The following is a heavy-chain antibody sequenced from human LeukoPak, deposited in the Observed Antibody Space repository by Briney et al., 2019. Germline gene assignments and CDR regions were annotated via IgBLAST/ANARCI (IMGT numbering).Heavy chain of an antibody. Sequence: GGSLRLSCAASGFTFSSYEMNWVRQSPDKGLEWVSYISSSGSPIYYADSVKGRFTISRDNAKNSLYLQMNSLRAEDTAVYYCARDEYKADAYWGQGTLVTVSS. CDR1: GFTFSSYE. CDR2: ISSSGSPI. CDR3: ARDEYKADAY. D-gene: IGHD2/OR15-2a*01. J-gene: IGHJ4*02. V-gene: IGHV3-48*03.